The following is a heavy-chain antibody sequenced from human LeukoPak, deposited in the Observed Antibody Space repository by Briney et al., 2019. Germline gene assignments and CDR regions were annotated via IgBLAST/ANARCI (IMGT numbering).Heavy chain of an antibody. CDR2: INPSGGST. CDR3: ARTAVAGNFDY. V-gene: IGHV1-46*01. J-gene: IGHJ4*02. CDR1: GYTFTSYY. D-gene: IGHD6-19*01. Sequence: ASVKVSCKASGYTFTSYYMHWVRQAPGQGLEWMGIINPSGGSTSYAQKFQGRDTMTRDTSTSTVYMELSSLRSEDTAVYYCARTAVAGNFDYWGQGTLVTVSS.